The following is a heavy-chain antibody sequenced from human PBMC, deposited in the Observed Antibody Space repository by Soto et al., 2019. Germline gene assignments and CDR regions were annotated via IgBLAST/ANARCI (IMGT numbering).Heavy chain of an antibody. CDR1: GFIFSNSV. V-gene: IGHV3-23*01. J-gene: IGHJ4*02. CDR3: AKGDKSTGWF. Sequence: EVQLLESGGGLVQPGGTLRLSCAASGFIFSNSVMSWVRQAPGKGLEWVSAISLSGDSTFYADSVKGRCTISRDNPKNALYLQMNGLRAEDTATYYCAKGDKSTGWFWGQGTLVTVSS. CDR2: ISLSGDST. D-gene: IGHD6-19*01.